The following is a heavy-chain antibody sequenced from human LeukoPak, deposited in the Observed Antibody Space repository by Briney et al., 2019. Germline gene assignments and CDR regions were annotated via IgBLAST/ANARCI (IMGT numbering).Heavy chain of an antibody. Sequence: GGSLRLSCAASGFTFSSYGMHWVRQAPGKGLEWVAVIWYDGSNKYYADSVKGRFTISRDNSKNTLYLQMNSLRAEDTAVYYCARDWDSSGWYTGNGCWGQGTLVTVSS. V-gene: IGHV3-33*01. D-gene: IGHD6-19*01. CDR3: ARDWDSSGWYTGNGC. J-gene: IGHJ4*02. CDR1: GFTFSSYG. CDR2: IWYDGSNK.